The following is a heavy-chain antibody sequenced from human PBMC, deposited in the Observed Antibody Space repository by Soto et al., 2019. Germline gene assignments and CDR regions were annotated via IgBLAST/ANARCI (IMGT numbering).Heavy chain of an antibody. V-gene: IGHV3-21*06. CDR3: ARDIGEMSAV. D-gene: IGHD3-10*01. J-gene: IGHJ4*02. Sequence: GGSLRLSCTGSGFTFSSSTMTWVRQGPGKGLEWVSSISSSSSYIYFADSLKGRFTISRDNAKNSLYLQMNSLRAEDTAVYYCARDIGEMSAVWGQGTQVTVS. CDR2: ISSSSSYI. CDR1: GFTFSSST.